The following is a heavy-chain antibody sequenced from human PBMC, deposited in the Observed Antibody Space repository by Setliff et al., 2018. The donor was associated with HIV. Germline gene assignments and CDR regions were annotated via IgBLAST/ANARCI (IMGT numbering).Heavy chain of an antibody. CDR3: ARAQYQLLEPPTYNWFDP. V-gene: IGHV1-69*13. J-gene: IGHJ5*02. CDR1: GGTFSRNP. Sequence: ASVKVSCKASGGTFSRNPISWVRQAPGQGLEWMGGITPIFGATKYAQKFQGRVTITADESRTTAYLDLNSLRSEDTAVYYCARAQYQLLEPPTYNWFDPWGQGTLVTVSS. CDR2: ITPIFGAT. D-gene: IGHD2-2*01.